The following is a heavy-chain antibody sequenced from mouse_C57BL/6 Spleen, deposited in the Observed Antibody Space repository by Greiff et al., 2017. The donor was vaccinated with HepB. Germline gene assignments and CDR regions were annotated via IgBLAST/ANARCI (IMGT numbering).Heavy chain of an antibody. CDR2: ISDGGSYT. CDR1: GFTFSSYA. D-gene: IGHD2-4*01. Sequence: VQLKESGGGLVKPGGSLKLSCAASGFTFSSYAMSWVRQTPEKRLEWVATISDGGSYTYYPDNVKGRFTISRDNAKNNRYLQMSHLKSEDTAMYYCARFYYDYPYYYAMDYWGQGTSVTVSS. J-gene: IGHJ4*01. V-gene: IGHV5-4*01. CDR3: ARFYYDYPYYYAMDY.